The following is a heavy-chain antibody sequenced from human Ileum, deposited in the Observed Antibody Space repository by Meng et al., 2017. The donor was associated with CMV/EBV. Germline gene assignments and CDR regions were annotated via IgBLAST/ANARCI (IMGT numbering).Heavy chain of an antibody. CDR3: ARGWDNNKVGVH. CDR1: GGSLRDSY. CDR2: IHPSGIT. V-gene: IGHV4-34*01. J-gene: IGHJ4*02. D-gene: IGHD1/OR15-1a*01. Sequence: QAHIQEWGAGLLKPSETLSLTCAVHGGSLRDSYWTWIRQAPGKGLEWIGEIHPSGITNYNPSLESRVTISEDTSNNQFSLRLTSLTAGDTAVYYCARGWDNNKVGVHWGQGTLVTVSS.